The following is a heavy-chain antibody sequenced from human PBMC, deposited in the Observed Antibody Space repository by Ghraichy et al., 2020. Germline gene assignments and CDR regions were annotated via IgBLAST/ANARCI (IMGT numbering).Heavy chain of an antibody. V-gene: IGHV3-74*01. J-gene: IGHJ4*02. CDR1: GFSFSAYW. Sequence: GGSLRLSCAASGFSFSAYWMHWVRQVPGKGLVWVSRINSDGIGTDYADSVKGRFTISRDNAKNTLNLQMNSLKVEDTAVYYCARRGWYCSGVNCYGEFDSWVQGTLVTVSS. D-gene: IGHD2-21*01. CDR3: ARRGWYCSGVNCYGEFDS. CDR2: INSDGIGT.